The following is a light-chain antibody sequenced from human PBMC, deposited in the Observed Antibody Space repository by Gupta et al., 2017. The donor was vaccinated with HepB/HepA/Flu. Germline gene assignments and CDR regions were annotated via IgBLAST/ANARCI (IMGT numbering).Light chain of an antibody. Sequence: EIVITQSPDSLPVSLGERASIHCKSSQSVLHSSNSKNYLAWYQQKPGQPPKLLIYWATTRESGVPDRFSGSGSGTDFTLTISSLQAEDVAVYYCQQYITARAWSFGQGTKLEIK. J-gene: IGKJ2*04. CDR1: QSVLHSSNSKNY. CDR3: QQYITARAWS. CDR2: WAT. V-gene: IGKV4-1*01.